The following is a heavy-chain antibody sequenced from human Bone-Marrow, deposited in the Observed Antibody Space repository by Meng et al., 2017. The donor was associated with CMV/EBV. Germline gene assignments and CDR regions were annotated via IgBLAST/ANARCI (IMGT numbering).Heavy chain of an antibody. D-gene: IGHD1-1*01. CDR2: IYWNDNK. CDR1: GFSLRTGGVG. CDR3: AHRLAYDWESPLNAFDR. J-gene: IGHJ3*02. V-gene: IGHV2-5*01. Sequence: SGPTLVKPTQTLTLTCTFSGFSLRTGGVGVGWIRQPPGKAPEYLALIYWNDNKRYSPSLDSRLTITKDTSRNQVVLTMTNLDPVDTAVYYCAHRLAYDWESPLNAFDRWGLGTMVTVSS.